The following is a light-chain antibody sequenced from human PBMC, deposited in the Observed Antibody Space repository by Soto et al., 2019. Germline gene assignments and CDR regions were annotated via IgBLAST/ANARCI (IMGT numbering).Light chain of an antibody. J-gene: IGKJ2*01. Sequence: EIKMTQSPGTLSVSPGERATLSCRASQSVSSNLAWYQQIPGQAPGLLIYGGSTRATGVPARFSGSGSGTEFTLTISSLQSEDFAVYYCQQYNIWPPNTFGQGTKVEIK. CDR2: GGS. CDR1: QSVSSN. CDR3: QQYNIWPPNT. V-gene: IGKV3-15*01.